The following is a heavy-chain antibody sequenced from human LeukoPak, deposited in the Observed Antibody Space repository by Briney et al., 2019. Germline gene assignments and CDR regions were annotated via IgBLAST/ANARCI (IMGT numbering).Heavy chain of an antibody. CDR1: GFTFSSYA. CDR3: ARDRMVRGPSGY. D-gene: IGHD3-10*01. CDR2: ISGSGEGT. Sequence: QSGGSLRLSCAASGFTFSSYAMSWVRQAPGKGLEWVSAISGSGEGTDYADSVKGRFTISRDNSKNTLYVQMNSLRAEDTAVYYCARDRMVRGPSGYWGQGTLVTVSS. J-gene: IGHJ4*02. V-gene: IGHV3-23*01.